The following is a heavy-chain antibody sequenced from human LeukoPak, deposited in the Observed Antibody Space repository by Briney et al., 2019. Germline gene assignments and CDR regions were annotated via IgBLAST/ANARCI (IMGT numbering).Heavy chain of an antibody. Sequence: PGGSLRLSCAASGFTLSSSSMSWVRQAPGKGLEWVSFIYSGGSTYYTDSVKGRFTISRDNSKNTLYLQMNSLRAEDTAVYYCARRAGDYSHPYDYWGQGILVTVSS. V-gene: IGHV3-53*01. CDR1: GFTLSSSS. D-gene: IGHD3-22*01. CDR2: IYSGGST. J-gene: IGHJ4*02. CDR3: ARRAGDYSHPYDY.